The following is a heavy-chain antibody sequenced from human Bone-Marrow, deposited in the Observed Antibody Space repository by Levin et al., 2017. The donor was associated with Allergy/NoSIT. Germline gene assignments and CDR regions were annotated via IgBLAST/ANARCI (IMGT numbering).Heavy chain of an antibody. CDR2: ITWNSRRI. J-gene: IGHJ3*01. CDR1: GFTFDDYA. CDR3: AKAKWELSSLDGFDL. D-gene: IGHD4-23*01. Sequence: QSGESLKISCTTSGFTFDDYAFHWVRQAPGKGPEWLSGITWNSRRIDYAESVKGRFTISRDNAKNSLYLQMDSLRSEDTALYFCAKAKWELSSLDGFDLWGQGTMVTVSS. V-gene: IGHV3-9*01.